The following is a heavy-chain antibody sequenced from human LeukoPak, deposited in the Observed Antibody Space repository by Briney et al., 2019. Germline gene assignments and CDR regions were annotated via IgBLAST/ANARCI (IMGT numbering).Heavy chain of an antibody. D-gene: IGHD5-18*01. Sequence: GASVKVSCKASGYTFTSYDINWVRQATGQGLEWMGWMNPNSGNTGYAQKFQGRVTMTRNTSISTAYMELSSLRSEDTAVYYCACYGYSYGYYYGMDVWGQRTTVTVSS. V-gene: IGHV1-8*01. J-gene: IGHJ6*02. CDR1: GYTFTSYD. CDR3: ACYGYSYGYYYGMDV. CDR2: MNPNSGNT.